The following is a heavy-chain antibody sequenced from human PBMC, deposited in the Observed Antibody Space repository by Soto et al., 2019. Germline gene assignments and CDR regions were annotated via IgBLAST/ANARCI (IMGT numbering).Heavy chain of an antibody. CDR2: ISGSGGST. V-gene: IGHV3-23*01. CDR1: GFTFSSYA. D-gene: IGHD1-26*01. CDR3: AKKTALWELLSHAYYYYGMDV. J-gene: IGHJ6*02. Sequence: GGSLRLSCAASGFTFSSYAMSWVRQAPGKGLEWVSAISGSGGSTYYADSVKGRFTISRDNSKNTLYLQMNSLRAEDTAVYYCAKKTALWELLSHAYYYYGMDVWGQGTTVTVSS.